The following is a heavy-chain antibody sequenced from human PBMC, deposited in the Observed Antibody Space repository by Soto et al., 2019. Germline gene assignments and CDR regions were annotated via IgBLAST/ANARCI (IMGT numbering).Heavy chain of an antibody. CDR3: TRANIEHSDGLYDAFDI. CDR2: INSKSGGA. CDR1: GSTFTDYY. Sequence: ASVKVAYKTSGSTFTDYYTHWVRQAPGRGRQWMGWINSKSGGAYFTQKFQGGLTLTRDTSIGTAYIEVTSLTSDDTAVYFCTRANIEHSDGLYDAFDIWGPGTTVTVSS. V-gene: IGHV1-2*02. D-gene: IGHD5-18*01. J-gene: IGHJ3*02.